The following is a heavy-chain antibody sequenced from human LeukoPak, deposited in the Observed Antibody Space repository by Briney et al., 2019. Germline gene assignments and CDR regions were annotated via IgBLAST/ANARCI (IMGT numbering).Heavy chain of an antibody. CDR3: AKDRWYTQSRYFFDY. CDR2: ISGSGGST. V-gene: IGHV3-23*01. CDR1: GFTFSSYA. J-gene: IGHJ4*02. Sequence: GGSLRLSCAASGFTFSSYAMSWVRQAPGKGLEWVSAISGSGGSTYYADSVKGRFTISRDNSKNTLYLQVNSLRAEDTAVYYCAKDRWYTQSRYFFDYWGQGTLVTVSS. D-gene: IGHD2-2*02.